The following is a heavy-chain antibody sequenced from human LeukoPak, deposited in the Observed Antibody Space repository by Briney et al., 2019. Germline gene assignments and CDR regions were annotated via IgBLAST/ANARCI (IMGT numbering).Heavy chain of an antibody. CDR1: GYSFTNYW. CDR3: ARRRRPYYDSSGPRQFDY. CDR2: ISPGDSDT. Sequence: GESLKISCKGSGYSFTNYWIGWVRQMPGEGLEWMGIISPGDSDTRYSPSFQGQVTISADKSISTAYLQWSSLKASDTAMYYCARRRRPYYDSSGPRQFDYWGQGALSPSPQ. J-gene: IGHJ4*02. D-gene: IGHD3-22*01. V-gene: IGHV5-51*01.